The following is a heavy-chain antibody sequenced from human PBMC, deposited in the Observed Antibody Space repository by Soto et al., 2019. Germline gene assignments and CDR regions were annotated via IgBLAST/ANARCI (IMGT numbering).Heavy chain of an antibody. V-gene: IGHV3-9*01. CDR3: AKGGPDGCWSGGRCYFDY. CDR1: GFTFDDYA. J-gene: IGHJ4*02. CDR2: ISWNSNII. Sequence: EVQLVESGGGLVQPGRSLRLSCAASGFTFDDYAMHWVRRVPGKGLEWVSSISWNSNIIGYADSGKGRFTISSDNAKNSLDLQMNSLRPDDTALYSCAKGGPDGCWSGGRCYFDYWGQGTLVTVSS. D-gene: IGHD2-15*01.